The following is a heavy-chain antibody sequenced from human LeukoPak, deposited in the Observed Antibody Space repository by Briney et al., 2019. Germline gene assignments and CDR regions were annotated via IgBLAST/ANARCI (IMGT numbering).Heavy chain of an antibody. CDR2: INHSGST. CDR3: ARGSGSSWSHVFFDY. V-gene: IGHV4-34*01. CDR1: GGSFSDYY. Sequence: PSETLSLTCAVYGGSFSDYYWSWIRQPPGKGLEWIGEINHSGSTNYNPSLKSRVTISVDTSKKQFSLKLSSVTAADTAVYYCARGSGSSWSHVFFDYWGQGTLVTVSS. D-gene: IGHD6-13*01. J-gene: IGHJ4*02.